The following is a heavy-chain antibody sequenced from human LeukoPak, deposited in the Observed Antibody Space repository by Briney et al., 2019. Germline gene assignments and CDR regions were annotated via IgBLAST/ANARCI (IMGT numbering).Heavy chain of an antibody. J-gene: IGHJ4*02. V-gene: IGHV3-30*18. Sequence: GRSLRLSCAASGFTFSSYGMHWVRQAPGKGLEWLAVISYDGSNKYYADSVKGRFTISRDNSKNTLYLQMNSLRAEDTAVYYCAKVAVAVAGDYWGQGTLVTVSS. CDR2: ISYDGSNK. CDR3: AKVAVAVAGDY. CDR1: GFTFSSYG. D-gene: IGHD6-19*01.